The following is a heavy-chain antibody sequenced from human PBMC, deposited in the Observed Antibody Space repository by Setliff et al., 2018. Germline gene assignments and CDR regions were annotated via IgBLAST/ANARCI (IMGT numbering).Heavy chain of an antibody. J-gene: IGHJ5*02. Sequence: LGGSLRLSCAASGFTFSSYWMSWVRQAPGKGLEWVANIKQDGSEKYYVDSVKGRFTISRDNAKNSLYLQMNSLRAEDTAVYYCAKDRRNVLRFKWFDPWGQGTLVTVSS. V-gene: IGHV3-7*03. CDR1: GFTFSSYW. CDR3: AKDRRNVLRFKWFDP. D-gene: IGHD3-3*01. CDR2: IKQDGSEK.